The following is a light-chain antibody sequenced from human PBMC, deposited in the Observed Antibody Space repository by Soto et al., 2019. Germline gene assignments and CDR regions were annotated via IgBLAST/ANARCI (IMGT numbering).Light chain of an antibody. CDR2: GAS. Sequence: EIVLTQSPRTLSLSPGERATLSCRASQTPSDNNLAWFQQRPGQAPRLLIYGASYRETGIPDRFAGSGSGTDFILTISRLEPEAFAVYYCQQYATSSYTFVQGTKLEIK. CDR3: QQYATSSYT. J-gene: IGKJ2*01. V-gene: IGKV3-20*01. CDR1: QTPSDNN.